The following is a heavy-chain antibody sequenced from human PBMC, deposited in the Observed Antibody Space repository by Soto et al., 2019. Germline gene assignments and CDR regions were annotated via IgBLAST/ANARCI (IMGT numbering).Heavy chain of an antibody. CDR3: ARVTHYFDY. V-gene: IGHV3-11*01. CDR2: ISSSGNTL. D-gene: IGHD2-15*01. J-gene: IGHJ4*02. Sequence: KPGGSLRLSCAASGFSFSDYYMSWIRQAPGKGLEWVSYISSSGNTLHYADSVKGRFTISRDNAKNSLFLQMNSLRVEDTAVYYCARVTHYFDYWGQGTLVTVSS. CDR1: GFSFSDYY.